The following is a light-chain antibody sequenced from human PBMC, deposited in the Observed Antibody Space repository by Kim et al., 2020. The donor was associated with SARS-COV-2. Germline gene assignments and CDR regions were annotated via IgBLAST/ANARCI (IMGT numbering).Light chain of an antibody. CDR2: RNN. CDR1: SSNIGSNY. J-gene: IGLJ3*02. V-gene: IGLV1-47*01. CDR3: AAWDDSLSGWV. Sequence: ELTQPPSASGTPGQRVTISCSGSSSNIGSNYVYWYQQLPGTAPKLLIYRNNQRPSGVPDRFSGSKSGTSASLAISGLRSEDEADYYCAAWDDSLSGWVFGGGTQLTVL.